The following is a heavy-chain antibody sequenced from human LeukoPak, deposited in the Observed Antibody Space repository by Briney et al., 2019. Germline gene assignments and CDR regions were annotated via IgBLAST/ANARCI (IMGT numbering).Heavy chain of an antibody. V-gene: IGHV3-30*02. CDR3: ARAGAFDI. D-gene: IGHD3-10*01. Sequence: GSLRLSCAASAFRFSSYGMHWVRQAPGKGPEWVAFIRSDSSNQYYADSVKGRFTISRDNAKNSLYLQMNSLRAEDTAVYYCARAGAFDIWGQGTMVTVSS. CDR2: IRSDSSNQ. J-gene: IGHJ3*02. CDR1: AFRFSSYG.